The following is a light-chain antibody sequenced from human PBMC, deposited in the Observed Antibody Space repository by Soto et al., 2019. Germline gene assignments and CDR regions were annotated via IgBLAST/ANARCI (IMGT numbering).Light chain of an antibody. CDR1: SSDVGSYYL. Sequence: QSVLTQPASVSGSPGQSITISCTGTSSDVGSYYLVSWYQQHPGKAPKLMIYEVSQRPSGVSNRFSGSKSGNTASLTISGLQAEDEADYYCCSYAGSSTFGVFGGGTKLTVL. J-gene: IGLJ3*02. CDR2: EVS. V-gene: IGLV2-23*02. CDR3: CSYAGSSTFGV.